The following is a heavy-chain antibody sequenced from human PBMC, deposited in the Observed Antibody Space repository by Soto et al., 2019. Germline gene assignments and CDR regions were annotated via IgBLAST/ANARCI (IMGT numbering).Heavy chain of an antibody. J-gene: IGHJ4*02. CDR3: ARHNGGPTDY. Sequence: SETLSLTCAVYGGSFSGYYWSWIRQPPGKGLEWIGEIIHSGTTNYNPSLKSRVTISVDTSKNQFSLKVSSVTAADTAVYYCARHNGGPTDYWGQGTLVTVSS. V-gene: IGHV4-34*12. CDR1: GGSFSGYY. D-gene: IGHD2-15*01. CDR2: IIHSGTT.